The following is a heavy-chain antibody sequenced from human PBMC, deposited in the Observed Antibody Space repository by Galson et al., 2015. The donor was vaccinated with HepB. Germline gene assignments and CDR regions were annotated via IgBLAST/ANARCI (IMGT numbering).Heavy chain of an antibody. V-gene: IGHV3-66*01. CDR3: ARGRLLWFGELLRDWYFDL. Sequence: SLRLSCAASGFTVSSNYMSWVRQAPGKGLEWVSVIYSGGSTYYADSVKGRFTISRDNSKNTLYLQMNSLRAEDTAVYYCARGRLLWFGELLRDWYFDLWGRGTLVTVSS. CDR2: IYSGGST. CDR1: GFTVSSNY. D-gene: IGHD3-10*01. J-gene: IGHJ2*01.